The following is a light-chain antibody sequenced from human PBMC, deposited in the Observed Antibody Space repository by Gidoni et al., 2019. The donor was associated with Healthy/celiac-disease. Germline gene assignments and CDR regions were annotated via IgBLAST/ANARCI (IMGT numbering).Light chain of an antibody. CDR2: DAS. Sequence: DIVLTQSPATLSLSPGERATLSCRASQSVSSYLAWHQQKPGQAPRLLIYDASNRATGIPARFSGSGSGTDFTLTISSLEPEDFAVYYCQQRSNWPATFGQGTKVEIK. CDR3: QQRSNWPAT. J-gene: IGKJ1*01. V-gene: IGKV3-11*01. CDR1: QSVSSY.